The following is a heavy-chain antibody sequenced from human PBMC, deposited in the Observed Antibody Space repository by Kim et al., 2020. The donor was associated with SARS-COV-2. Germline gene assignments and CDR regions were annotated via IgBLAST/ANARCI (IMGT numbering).Heavy chain of an antibody. D-gene: IGHD3-10*01. CDR3: ARGRGRMVRGVYFDD. CDR1: GGSFSGYY. J-gene: IGHJ4*02. Sequence: SETLSLTCAVYGGSFSGYYWSWIRQPPGKGLEWIGEINHSGSTNYNPSLKSRVTISLDTSKNQFSLKLSPVTAADTAVYYCARGRGRMVRGVYFDDWSQGTLVTVSS. V-gene: IGHV4-34*01. CDR2: INHSGST.